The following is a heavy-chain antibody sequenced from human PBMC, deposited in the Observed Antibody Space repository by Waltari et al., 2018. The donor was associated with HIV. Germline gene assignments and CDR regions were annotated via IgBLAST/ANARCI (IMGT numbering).Heavy chain of an antibody. J-gene: IGHJ4*02. CDR1: GASISSRSSY. D-gene: IGHD3-16*01. CDR3: ARLRFHSLYYFDS. CDR2: IYYSGTA. Sequence: QLHLQESGPGLVKPSEPLSPTCSVSGASISSRSSYWAWIRQPPGKGLEWIGAIYYSGTAYYNPSVKSRVSASLDASKNELSLKLTSVTATDTALYYCARLRFHSLYYFDSWGPGILVTVSS. V-gene: IGHV4-39*01.